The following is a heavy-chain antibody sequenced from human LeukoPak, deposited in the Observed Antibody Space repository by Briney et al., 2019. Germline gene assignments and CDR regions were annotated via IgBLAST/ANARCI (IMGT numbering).Heavy chain of an antibody. CDR1: GFTFSSYW. CDR3: AKDFRIGYSAHFDY. D-gene: IGHD2-21*01. V-gene: IGHV3-74*01. Sequence: GGSLRLSCAASGFTFSSYWMNWVRQAPGKGLVWVSRIASDGSSTTYADSVKGRFSISRDNAKNTLYLQMDSLRGEDTAVYYCAKDFRIGYSAHFDYWGQGALVTVSS. J-gene: IGHJ4*02. CDR2: IASDGSST.